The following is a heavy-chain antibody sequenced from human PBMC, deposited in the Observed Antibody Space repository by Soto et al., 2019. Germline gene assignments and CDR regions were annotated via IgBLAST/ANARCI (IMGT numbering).Heavy chain of an antibody. CDR3: AKDLVVAASYGMDV. CDR2: ISYDGSNK. J-gene: IGHJ6*02. D-gene: IGHD2-15*01. CDR1: GFTFSSYG. Sequence: QVQLVESGGGVVQPGRSLRLSCAASGFTFSSYGMHWVRQAPGKGLEWVAVISYDGSNKYYADSVKGRFTISRDNSKNTLYLQMNSLRAEDTAVYYCAKDLVVAASYGMDVWGQGTTVTVSS. V-gene: IGHV3-30*18.